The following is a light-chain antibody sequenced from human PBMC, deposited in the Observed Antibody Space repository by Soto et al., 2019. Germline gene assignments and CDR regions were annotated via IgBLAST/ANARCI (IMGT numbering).Light chain of an antibody. V-gene: IGKV1-5*03. J-gene: IGKJ1*01. CDR1: QDIYTW. CDR3: QQYSSDST. CDR2: RAS. Sequence: IQMTQSPSPLSASVGDRVTITCRASQDIYTWLAWYQQKPGKAPRLLIYRASSLENGVTTRVGSRGSGTQFIFTISSLQPDDSATYYCQQYSSDSTFGQGTKVEIK.